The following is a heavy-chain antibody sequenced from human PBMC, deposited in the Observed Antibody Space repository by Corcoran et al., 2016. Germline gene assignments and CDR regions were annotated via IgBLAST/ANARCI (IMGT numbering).Heavy chain of an antibody. CDR1: GYTFTSYW. CDR3: AGHASGTWSRFDY. D-gene: IGHD6-13*01. J-gene: IGHJ4*02. CDR2: IYPGDSDT. Sequence: EVQLVQSGAEVKKPGESLKISCKGSGYTFTSYWIGWVRQMPGEGLEWMGVIYPGDSDTRYSPSFQGQVTIPAAKSINTAYLQWSSLKASDTAIYYCAGHASGTWSRFDYWGQGTLVTVSS. V-gene: IGHV5-51*01.